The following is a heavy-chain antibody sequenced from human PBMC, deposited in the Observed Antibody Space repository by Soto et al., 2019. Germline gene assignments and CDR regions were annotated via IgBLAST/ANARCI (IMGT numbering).Heavy chain of an antibody. Sequence: GGSLRLSCAASGFTFSSYTMHLVRQAPGKGLEWVALISSDGTTEYCADPVKGRFTMSRDNSKNTLYLQMNSLRGEDTAVYYCARDNSGWTNWFDPWGQGTLVTVS. CDR3: ARDNSGWTNWFDP. CDR2: ISSDGTTE. V-gene: IGHV3-30-3*01. CDR1: GFTFSSYT. J-gene: IGHJ5*02. D-gene: IGHD6-19*01.